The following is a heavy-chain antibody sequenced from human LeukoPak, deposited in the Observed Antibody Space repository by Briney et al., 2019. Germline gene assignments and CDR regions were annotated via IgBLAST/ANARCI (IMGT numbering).Heavy chain of an antibody. V-gene: IGHV4-59*08. D-gene: IGHD4-17*01. CDR1: GGSISGYY. J-gene: IGHJ2*01. Sequence: SSQTLSLTCTVSGGSISGYYWNWIRQPPGKGLEWIGYIYSSGTTNYNPSLRSRVTISVDTSKNQFSLKLSSVTAADTAVFYCARRVYGDFPDWYFDLWGRGTLVTVSS. CDR2: IYSSGTT. CDR3: ARRVYGDFPDWYFDL.